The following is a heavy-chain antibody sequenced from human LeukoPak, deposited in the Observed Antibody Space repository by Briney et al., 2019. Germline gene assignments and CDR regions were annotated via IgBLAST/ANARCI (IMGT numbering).Heavy chain of an antibody. Sequence: GGSLRLSCAASGFTFSSYSMNWVRQAPGKGLEWVAVISYDGSNKYYADSVKGRFTISRDNSKNTLYLQMNSLRAEDTAVYYCARDRGSGSLMPYYFDYWGQGTLVTVSS. V-gene: IGHV3-30*03. J-gene: IGHJ4*02. CDR2: ISYDGSNK. CDR3: ARDRGSGSLMPYYFDY. CDR1: GFTFSSYS. D-gene: IGHD3-10*01.